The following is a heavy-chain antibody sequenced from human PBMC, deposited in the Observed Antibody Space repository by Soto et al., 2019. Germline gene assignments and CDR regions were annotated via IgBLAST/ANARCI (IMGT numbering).Heavy chain of an antibody. V-gene: IGHV4-30-4*01. D-gene: IGHD6-13*01. CDR3: ARVQSGNHRLSFDY. CDR2: IYYSGST. Sequence: QVQLQESGPGLVKPSQTLSLTCTVSCGSISSGDYYWSWIRQPPGKGLEWIGYIYYSGSTYYNPSLNSGVTISVDTSKNQFSLKLSSVTAADTAEYYCARVQSGNHRLSFDYWGQGTLVTVSS. J-gene: IGHJ4*02. CDR1: CGSISSGDYY.